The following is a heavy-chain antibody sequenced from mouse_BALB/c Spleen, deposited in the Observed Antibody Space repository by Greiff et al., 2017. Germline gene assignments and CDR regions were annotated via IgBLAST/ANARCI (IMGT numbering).Heavy chain of an antibody. J-gene: IGHJ4*01. Sequence: VKLVESGPGLVAPSQSLSITCTVSGFSLTGYGVNWVRQPPGKGLEWLGMIWGDGSTDYNSALKSRLSISKDNSKSQVFLKMNSLQTDDTARYYCARDGITTGYYYAMDYWGQGTSVTVSS. CDR3: ARDGITTGYYYAMDY. CDR2: IWGDGST. CDR1: GFSLTGYG. V-gene: IGHV2-6-7*01. D-gene: IGHD1-1*01.